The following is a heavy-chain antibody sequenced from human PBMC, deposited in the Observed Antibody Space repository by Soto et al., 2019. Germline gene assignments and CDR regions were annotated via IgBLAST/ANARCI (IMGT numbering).Heavy chain of an antibody. CDR3: ARHSSPMRYCSGGSCWTFDY. J-gene: IGHJ4*02. Sequence: SETLSLTCTVSGGSISSYYWSWIRQPPGKGLEWIGYIYYSGSTNYNPSLKSRVTISVDTSKNQFSLKLSSVTAADTAVYYCARHSSPMRYCSGGSCWTFDYWGQGTLVTVSS. D-gene: IGHD2-15*01. CDR1: GGSISSYY. CDR2: IYYSGST. V-gene: IGHV4-59*08.